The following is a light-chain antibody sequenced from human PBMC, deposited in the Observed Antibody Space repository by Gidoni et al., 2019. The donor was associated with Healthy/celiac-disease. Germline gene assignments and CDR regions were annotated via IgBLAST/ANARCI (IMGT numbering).Light chain of an antibody. J-gene: IGKJ1*01. V-gene: IGKV1-39*01. Sequence: DIQMTQSPSSLSASVGDRVTITCRASQSISSYLNWYQQKPGKAPKLLIYAASSLQSGVPSSFSGSGSGTDFTLTISSLQPEDFATYYCQQSYSTPQAFXQXTKVEIK. CDR3: QQSYSTPQA. CDR2: AAS. CDR1: QSISSY.